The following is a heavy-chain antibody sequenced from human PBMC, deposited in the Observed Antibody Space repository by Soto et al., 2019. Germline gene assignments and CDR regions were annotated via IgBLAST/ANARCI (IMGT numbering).Heavy chain of an antibody. CDR2: ISAYNGNT. J-gene: IGHJ4*02. CDR1: GYTFTSYG. CDR3: ARGGYCSGGSCPAY. D-gene: IGHD2-15*01. Sequence: EASVKVSCKASGYTFTSYGISWVRQAPGQGLEWMGWISAYNGNTNYAQKLQGRVTMTTDTFTSTAYMELRSLRSDGTAVYYCARGGYCSGGSCPAYWGQGTLVTVSS. V-gene: IGHV1-18*01.